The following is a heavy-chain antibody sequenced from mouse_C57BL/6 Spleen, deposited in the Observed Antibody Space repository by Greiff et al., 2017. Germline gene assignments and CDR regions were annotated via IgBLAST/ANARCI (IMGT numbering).Heavy chain of an antibody. Sequence: QVHVKQSGAELVRPGTSVKMSCKASGYTFTNYWIGWAKQRPGHGLEWIGDIYPGGGYTNYNEKFKGKATLTADKSSSTAYMQCSSLTSEDSAIYYCARGGTTVVARYFDVWGTGTTVTVSS. J-gene: IGHJ1*03. CDR3: ARGGTTVVARYFDV. CDR1: GYTFTNYW. D-gene: IGHD1-1*01. V-gene: IGHV1-63*01. CDR2: IYPGGGYT.